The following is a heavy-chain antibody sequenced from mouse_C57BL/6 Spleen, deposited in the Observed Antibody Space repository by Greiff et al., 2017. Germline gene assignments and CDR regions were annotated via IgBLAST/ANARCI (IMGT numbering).Heavy chain of an antibody. CDR1: GFTFSSYA. J-gene: IGHJ3*01. V-gene: IGHV5-9-1*02. D-gene: IGHD3-2*02. CDR3: TRDSAQTAFAY. CDR2: ISSGGDYI. Sequence: EVKLVESGEGLVKPGGSLKLSCAASGFTFSSYAMSWVRQPPEKRLEWVAYISSGGDYISYADTVKGRFTISRDNARNTLYLQMSSRKSEDTAMYYCTRDSAQTAFAYWGQGTLVTVSA.